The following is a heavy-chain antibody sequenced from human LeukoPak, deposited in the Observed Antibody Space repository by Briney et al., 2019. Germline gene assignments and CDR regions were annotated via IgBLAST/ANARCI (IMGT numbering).Heavy chain of an antibody. CDR1: GGCISSSNW. V-gene: IGHV4-4*02. CDR3: ARDSRLPGRIWFDP. J-gene: IGHJ5*02. Sequence: PSETLSLTCAVSGGCISSSNWWSWVRQPPGKGLDWIGEIYHSGSTNYNPSLKSRVTISVDKSKNQFSLKLSSVTAADTAVYYCARDSRLPGRIWFDPWGQGTLVTVSS. CDR2: IYHSGST. D-gene: IGHD2-15*01.